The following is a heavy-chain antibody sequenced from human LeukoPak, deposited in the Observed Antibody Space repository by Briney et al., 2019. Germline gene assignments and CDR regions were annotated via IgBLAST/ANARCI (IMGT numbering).Heavy chain of an antibody. J-gene: IGHJ4*02. CDR2: IYYSGST. V-gene: IGHV4-30-4*01. CDR3: ARLDVEATRLYYFDY. Sequence: SQTLSLTCTVSGGSSGSGDYYWSWIRQPPGKGLEWIGYIYYSGSTNYNPSLKSRVTISVDTSKNQFSLRVSSVTAADTAVYYCARLDVEATRLYYFDYWGQGTLVTVSS. D-gene: IGHD5-12*01. CDR1: GGSSGSGDYY.